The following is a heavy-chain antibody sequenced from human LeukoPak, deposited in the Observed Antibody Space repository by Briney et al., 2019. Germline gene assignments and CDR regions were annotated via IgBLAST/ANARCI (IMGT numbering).Heavy chain of an antibody. CDR1: GGSISSYY. D-gene: IGHD3-22*01. CDR2: IYDSGST. Sequence: SETLSLTCTVSGGSISSYYWSWIRQPPGKGLEWIGYIYDSGSTNYSPSLKSRVTISVDTSKNPFSLKVSSVTAADTAVYYCASLTTADAFDIWGQGTMVTVSS. V-gene: IGHV4-59*01. CDR3: ASLTTADAFDI. J-gene: IGHJ3*02.